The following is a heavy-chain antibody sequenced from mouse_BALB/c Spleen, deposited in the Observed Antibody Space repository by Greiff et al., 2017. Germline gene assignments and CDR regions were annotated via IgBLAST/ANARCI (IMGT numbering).Heavy chain of an antibody. CDR2: ISSGGSYT. CDR1: GFTFSSYA. V-gene: IGHV5-9-4*01. Sequence: EVHLVESGGGLVKPGGSLKLSCAASGFTFSSYAMSWVRQSPEKRLEWVAEISSGGSYTYYPDTVTGRFTISRDNAKNTLYLEMSSLRSEDTAIYYCARRDYYAMDYWGQGTSVTVSS. CDR3: ARRDYYAMDY. J-gene: IGHJ4*01.